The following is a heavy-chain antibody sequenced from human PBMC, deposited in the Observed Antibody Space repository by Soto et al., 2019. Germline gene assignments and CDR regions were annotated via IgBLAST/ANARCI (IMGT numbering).Heavy chain of an antibody. Sequence: PSETLSLTCTVSGGSISSYYWSWIRQPPGKGLEWIGYIYYSGSTNYNPSLKSRVTISVDTSKNQFSLKLSSVTAADTAVYYCARMVVPAALLDYYYGMDVWGQGTTVTVSS. J-gene: IGHJ6*02. CDR3: ARMVVPAALLDYYYGMDV. V-gene: IGHV4-59*01. CDR1: GGSISSYY. D-gene: IGHD2-2*01. CDR2: IYYSGST.